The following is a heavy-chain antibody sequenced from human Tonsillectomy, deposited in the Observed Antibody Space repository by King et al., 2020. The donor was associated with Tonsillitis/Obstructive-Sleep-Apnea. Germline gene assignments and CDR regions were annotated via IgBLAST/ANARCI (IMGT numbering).Heavy chain of an antibody. CDR1: GFTFSNAW. J-gene: IGHJ2*01. CDR3: TTEGYCSGGSCYSDWYFEL. V-gene: IGHV3-15*07. Sequence: QLVQSGGGLVKPGGSLRLSCAASGFTFSNAWMNWVRQAPGKGLEWVGRIKSKTDGGKTDYAAPVKGRFTISRDDSKNTLYMQMNSLKTWDTAVYYCTTEGYCSGGSCYSDWYFELWGRGPLVTVSS. CDR2: IKSKTDGGKT. D-gene: IGHD2-15*01.